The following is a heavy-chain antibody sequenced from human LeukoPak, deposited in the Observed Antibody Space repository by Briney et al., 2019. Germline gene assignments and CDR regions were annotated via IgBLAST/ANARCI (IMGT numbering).Heavy chain of an antibody. CDR3: ATWGVGATGAEYFQH. J-gene: IGHJ1*01. CDR1: GYTFTSYY. D-gene: IGHD1-26*01. V-gene: IGHV1-46*01. CDR2: INPSGGST. Sequence: GASVKVSCKASGYTFTSYYMHWVRQAPGQGLEWMGIINPSGGSTSYAQKFQGRVTMTTDTSTSTAYMELRSLRSDDTAVYYCATWGVGATGAEYFQHWGQGTLVTVSS.